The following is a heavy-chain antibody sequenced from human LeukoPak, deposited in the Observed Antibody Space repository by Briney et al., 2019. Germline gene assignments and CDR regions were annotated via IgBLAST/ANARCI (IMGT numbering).Heavy chain of an antibody. Sequence: PSETLSLTCTVSGGSISSYYWSWIRQPPGKGLDWIGYIYYSGSTNYNPSLKSRVTISVDTSKNQFSLKLSSVTAADTAVYYCARGYYYDSSGYYYVPPYFDYWGQGTLVTVSS. J-gene: IGHJ4*02. CDR3: ARGYYYDSSGYYYVPPYFDY. D-gene: IGHD3-22*01. CDR2: IYYSGST. V-gene: IGHV4-59*01. CDR1: GGSISSYY.